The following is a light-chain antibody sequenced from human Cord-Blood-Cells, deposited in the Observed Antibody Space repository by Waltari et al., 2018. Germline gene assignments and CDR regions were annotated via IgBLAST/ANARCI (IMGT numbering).Light chain of an antibody. CDR3: MIWHSSAVV. CDR2: YKSDSDK. J-gene: IGLJ2*01. Sequence: QAVLTQPSSLSASPGASASLTCTLRSGINVGTYRISWSQPTPGSPPQYLLRYKSDSDKQQGSGVPSRFSGSKDASANAGILLISGLQSEDEADYYCMIWHSSAVVFGGGTKLTVL. V-gene: IGLV5-45*02. CDR1: SGINVGTYR.